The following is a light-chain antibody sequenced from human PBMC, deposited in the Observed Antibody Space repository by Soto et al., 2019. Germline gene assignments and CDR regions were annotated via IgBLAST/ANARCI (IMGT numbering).Light chain of an antibody. V-gene: IGKV1-27*01. Sequence: DIQMPQSPSSLSASVGDRVTITCRARPGISNSLAWYQQKPGKVHKLLIYAASTLQSVVPSRFSGSGSGTDFTLTISSLQPEDVATYYCQRYNSAPWTFGQGTKVEIK. J-gene: IGKJ1*01. CDR1: PGISNS. CDR3: QRYNSAPWT. CDR2: AAS.